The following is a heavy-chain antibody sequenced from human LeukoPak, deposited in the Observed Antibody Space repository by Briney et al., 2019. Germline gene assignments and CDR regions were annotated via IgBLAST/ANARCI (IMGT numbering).Heavy chain of an antibody. V-gene: IGHV3-21*04. Sequence: GGSLRLSCAASGFTFSSYSMNWVRQAPGKGLEWVSSISSSSSYIYYADSVKGRFTISRDNSKNTLYLQMNSLRAEDTAVYYCAKDALAAAGIYYFDYWGQGTLVTVSS. CDR3: AKDALAAAGIYYFDY. CDR2: ISSSSSYI. CDR1: GFTFSSYS. J-gene: IGHJ4*02. D-gene: IGHD6-13*01.